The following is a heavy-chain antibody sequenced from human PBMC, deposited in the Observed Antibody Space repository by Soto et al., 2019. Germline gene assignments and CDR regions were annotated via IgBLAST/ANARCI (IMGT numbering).Heavy chain of an antibody. CDR2: IYYSVST. Sequence: SETLSLTCTVSGGSISSYYWSWIRQPPGKGLELIGYIYYSVSTNYNPSLKSRVTISVDTSKNQFSLKLSSVTAADTAVYYCARGIAAAGVRGTSPLTKWFDCWGQGTMVSAS. CDR1: GGSISSYY. V-gene: IGHV4-59*01. D-gene: IGHD6-13*01. J-gene: IGHJ5*01. CDR3: ARGIAAAGVRGTSPLTKWFDC.